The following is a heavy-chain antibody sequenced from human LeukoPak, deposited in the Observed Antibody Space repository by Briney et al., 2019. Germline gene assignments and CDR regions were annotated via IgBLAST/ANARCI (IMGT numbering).Heavy chain of an antibody. J-gene: IGHJ4*02. V-gene: IGHV3-23*01. D-gene: IGHD3-10*01. CDR2: ISGSGGST. CDR3: ARDRPSGYYFDL. Sequence: PGGSLRHSCAASGFTFSSYAMSWVRQAPGKGLEWVSAISGSGGSTYYADSVKGRFTISRDNSKNTLYLQMNSLRAEDTALYYCARDRPSGYYFDLWGQGTLVTVSS. CDR1: GFTFSSYA.